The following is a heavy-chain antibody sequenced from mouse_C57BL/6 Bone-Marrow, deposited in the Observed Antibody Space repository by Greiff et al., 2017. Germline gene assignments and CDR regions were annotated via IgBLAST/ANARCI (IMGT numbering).Heavy chain of an antibody. CDR3: ARSGGTTGVDY. CDR2: INPNNGGT. CDR1: GYTFTDYY. J-gene: IGHJ4*01. Sequence: VQLQQSGPELVKPGASVKISCKASGYTFTDYYMNWVKQSHGKSLEWIGDINPNNGGTSYNQKFKGKATLTLDKSSSTAYMELRSLTSEDSAFYYCARSGGTTGVDYWGQGTSVTVSS. D-gene: IGHD1-1*01. V-gene: IGHV1-26*01.